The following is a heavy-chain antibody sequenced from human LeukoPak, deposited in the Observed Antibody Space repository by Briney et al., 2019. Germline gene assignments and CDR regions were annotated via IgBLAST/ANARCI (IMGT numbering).Heavy chain of an antibody. CDR2: ISSSSSTL. CDR3: ARDMVRGVLPYYYYYGMDV. Sequence: GGSLRLSCAASGFTFSSYSMNWVRQAPGKGLEWVSYISSSSSTLYYADSVKGRFTISRDNAKNSLYLQMNSLRAEDTAVYYCARDMVRGVLPYYYYYGMDVWGQGTTVTVSS. CDR1: GFTFSSYS. V-gene: IGHV3-48*01. D-gene: IGHD3-10*01. J-gene: IGHJ6*02.